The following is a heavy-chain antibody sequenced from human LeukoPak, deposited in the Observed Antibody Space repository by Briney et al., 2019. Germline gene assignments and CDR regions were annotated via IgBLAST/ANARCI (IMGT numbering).Heavy chain of an antibody. Sequence: ASVKVSSKVSVSTLTELSMHWVRQAPGKGLEWMGGFDPEDGETIYAQKFQGRVTMTEDTSTDTAYMELSSLRSEDTAVYYCATLFGELIDYWGQGTLVTVSS. D-gene: IGHD3-10*02. CDR3: ATLFGELIDY. CDR1: VSTLTELS. J-gene: IGHJ4*02. V-gene: IGHV1-24*01. CDR2: FDPEDGET.